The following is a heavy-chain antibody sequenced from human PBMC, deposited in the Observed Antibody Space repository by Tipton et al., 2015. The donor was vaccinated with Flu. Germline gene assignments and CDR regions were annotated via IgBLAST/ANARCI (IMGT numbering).Heavy chain of an antibody. J-gene: IGHJ4*02. CDR3: ARHTGDSVRGVIDY. D-gene: IGHD3-10*02. V-gene: IGHV4-38-2*02. CDR1: GFSITRDYY. Sequence: TLSLTCTVSGFSITRDYYWGWVRQPPGKGLEWIGSIHHGGDTYYNPSLKSRVTMSVDSSKNQFSLRLSSVTAADTAVYYCARHTGDSVRGVIDYWGQGTLVTVSS. CDR2: IHHGGDT.